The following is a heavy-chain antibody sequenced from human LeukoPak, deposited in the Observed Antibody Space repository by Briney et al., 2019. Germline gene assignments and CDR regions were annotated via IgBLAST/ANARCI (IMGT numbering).Heavy chain of an antibody. V-gene: IGHV1-2*06. CDR3: ATQTIFGVVISGYGMDV. CDR1: GYTFTGYY. J-gene: IGHJ6*02. D-gene: IGHD3-3*01. Sequence: ASVKVSCKASGYTFTGYYMHWVRQAPGQGLEWMGRINPNSGGTNYAQKFQGRVTMTRDTSISTAYMELSRLRSDDTAVYYCATQTIFGVVISGYGMDVWGQGTTVAVSS. CDR2: INPNSGGT.